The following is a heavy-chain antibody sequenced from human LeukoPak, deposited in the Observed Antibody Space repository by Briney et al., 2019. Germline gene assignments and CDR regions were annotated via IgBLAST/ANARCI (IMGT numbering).Heavy chain of an antibody. J-gene: IGHJ6*02. Sequence: SETLSLTCTVSGGSISSSSYYWGWIRQPPGKGLEWIGSIYYSGSTYYNPSLKSRVTISVDTSKNQFSLKLSSVTAADSAVYYCVGNYYYGMDVWGQGTTVTVSS. CDR1: GGSISSSSYY. V-gene: IGHV4-39*01. CDR2: IYYSGST. CDR3: VGNYYYGMDV.